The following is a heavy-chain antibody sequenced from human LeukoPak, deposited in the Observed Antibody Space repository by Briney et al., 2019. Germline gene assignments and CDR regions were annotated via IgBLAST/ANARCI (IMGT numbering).Heavy chain of an antibody. CDR1: GFTFSSYS. J-gene: IGHJ6*02. CDR2: ISSGGSTI. CDR3: ARDDLGTSFSSYGMDV. V-gene: IGHV3-48*04. Sequence: GGSLRLSCSASGFTFSSYSMNWVRQAPGKGLEWISYISSGGSTIYYRDSVKGRFTISSDNAENSLYLQMNSLRAEDTALYYCARDDLGTSFSSYGMDVWGQGATATVSS. D-gene: IGHD3-16*01.